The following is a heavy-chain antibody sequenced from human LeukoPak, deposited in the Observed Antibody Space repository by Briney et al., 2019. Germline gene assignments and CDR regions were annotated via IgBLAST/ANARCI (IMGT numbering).Heavy chain of an antibody. Sequence: ASVKVSCKASGYTFTSYYMHWVRQAPGQGLEWMGAISPSGDSTNYAQKFQGRVTMTGDTSTSTVYMELSTLRSEDTAVYYCARVSITEYYDSSGYYYSPDGTFDYWGQGTLVTVSS. D-gene: IGHD3-22*01. J-gene: IGHJ4*02. CDR1: GYTFTSYY. CDR2: ISPSGDST. CDR3: ARVSITEYYDSSGYYYSPDGTFDY. V-gene: IGHV1-46*01.